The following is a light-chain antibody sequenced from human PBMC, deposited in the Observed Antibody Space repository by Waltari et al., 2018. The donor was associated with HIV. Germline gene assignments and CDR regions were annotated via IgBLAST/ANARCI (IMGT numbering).Light chain of an antibody. Sequence: QSALPRPPPPSGSPGQSAPLSSPGTPSDAGVFDYFPWYQQHPAKAPKLLIYAVNRRPSGVPDRFSGSKSGNTASLTVSGLQTEDEADYYCSSYADTNNVLFGGGTKLTVL. V-gene: IGLV2-8*01. CDR2: AVN. CDR3: SSYADTNNVL. J-gene: IGLJ3*02. CDR1: PSDAGVFDY.